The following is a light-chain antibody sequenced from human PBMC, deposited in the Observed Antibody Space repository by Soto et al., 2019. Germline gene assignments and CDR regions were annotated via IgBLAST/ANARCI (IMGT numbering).Light chain of an antibody. J-gene: IGLJ1*01. V-gene: IGLV2-14*03. CDR1: SSDVGAYNF. CDR3: SSYTISRTYV. CDR2: NVY. Sequence: LTQPASVSGSPGQSITISCTGTSSDVGAYNFVSWHQQHPGKAPKLIIYNVYDRPSGISYRFSGSKSGNTASLTISGLQGEDEADYYCSSYTISRTYVFGTGTKVTVL.